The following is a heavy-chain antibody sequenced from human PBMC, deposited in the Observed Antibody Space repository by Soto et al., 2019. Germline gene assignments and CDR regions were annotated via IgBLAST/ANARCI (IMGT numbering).Heavy chain of an antibody. CDR2: INAGNGNT. V-gene: IGHV1-3*01. CDR3: ARDHDGTGTTYGMDV. J-gene: IGHJ6*02. D-gene: IGHD1-7*01. CDR1: GYTFTSYA. Sequence: ASVKVSCKASGYTFTSYAMHWVRQAPGQRLEWMGWINAGNGNTKYSQKFQGRVTITRDTSASTAYMELSSLGSEDTAVYYCARDHDGTGTTYGMDVWGQGTTVTVSS.